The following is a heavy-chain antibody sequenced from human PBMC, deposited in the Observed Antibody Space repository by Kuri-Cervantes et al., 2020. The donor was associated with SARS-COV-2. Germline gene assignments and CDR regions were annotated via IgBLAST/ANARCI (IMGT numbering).Heavy chain of an antibody. J-gene: IGHJ4*02. Sequence: GESLKISCAASGFTFSSYAMHWVRQAPGKGLEWVAVISYDGSNKYYADSVKGRVTISRDNSKNTLYLQMNSLRAEDTAVYYCVRDGDHWNFDYWGQGTLVTVSS. CDR1: GFTFSSYA. CDR2: ISYDGSNK. V-gene: IGHV3-30*07. D-gene: IGHD1-1*01. CDR3: VRDGDHWNFDY.